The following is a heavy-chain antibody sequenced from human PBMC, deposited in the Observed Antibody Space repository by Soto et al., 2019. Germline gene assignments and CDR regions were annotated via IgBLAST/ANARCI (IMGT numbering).Heavy chain of an antibody. CDR3: ARDKDRQQLGGNYYYILDV. J-gene: IGHJ6*02. D-gene: IGHD3-3*02. CDR1: GGTFSTSA. Sequence: QVQLMQSGAEVKKPGSSVKVSCKASGGTFSTSAISWVRQAPGEGLEWVGGIMPVFATPDYAQKFQGRVTISADESTTTADLERTSLTTDDTAVYYCARDKDRQQLGGNYYYILDVWGQGTAITVSS. V-gene: IGHV1-69*12. CDR2: IMPVFATP.